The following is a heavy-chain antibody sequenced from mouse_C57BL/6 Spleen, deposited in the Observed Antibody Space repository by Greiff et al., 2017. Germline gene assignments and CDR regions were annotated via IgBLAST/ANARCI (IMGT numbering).Heavy chain of an antibody. Sequence: QVQLQQPGAELVKPGASVKLSCKASGYTFTSYWMHWVKQRPGQGLEWIGMIHPNSGSTNYNEKFKSKATLTVDKSSSTAYMQLSSLTSEDSVVYYCAQEIPGSSSAWFAYWGQGTLVTVSA. CDR2: IHPNSGST. CDR1: GYTFTSYW. D-gene: IGHD1-1*01. V-gene: IGHV1-64*01. CDR3: AQEIPGSSSAWFAY. J-gene: IGHJ3*01.